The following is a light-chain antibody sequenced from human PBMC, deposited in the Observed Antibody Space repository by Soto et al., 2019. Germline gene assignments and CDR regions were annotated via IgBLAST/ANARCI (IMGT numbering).Light chain of an antibody. Sequence: SALTQPASVSGSPGQSITTSCTGTSSDVGRYNYVSWYQQHPGKAPKLRIYDVSNRPSGVSNRFSGSKSGNTASLTISGLQAEDEADYYCSSYTSSNTLVFGTGTKVTVL. CDR2: DVS. CDR3: SSYTSSNTLV. CDR1: SSDVGRYNY. V-gene: IGLV2-14*03. J-gene: IGLJ1*01.